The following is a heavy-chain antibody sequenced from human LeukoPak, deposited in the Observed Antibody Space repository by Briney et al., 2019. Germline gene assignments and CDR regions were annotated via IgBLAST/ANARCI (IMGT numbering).Heavy chain of an antibody. CDR3: ARDTPQHLKRFDY. CDR2: INPYNGKT. V-gene: IGHV1-18*01. D-gene: IGHD6-13*01. J-gene: IGHJ4*02. CDR1: GYTLDRFG. Sequence: APVKVSCKASGYTLDRFGISWVRQAPGLGLEWLGWINPYNGKTIFGDKFQGRVTMTTDTSTSTVYMELTSLRSDDTAVYFCARDTPQHLKRFDYWGQGTLVTVSA.